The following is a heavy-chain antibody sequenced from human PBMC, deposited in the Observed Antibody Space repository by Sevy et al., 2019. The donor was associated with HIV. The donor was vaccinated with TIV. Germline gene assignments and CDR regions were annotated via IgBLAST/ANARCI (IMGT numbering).Heavy chain of an antibody. CDR1: GFSFDNYV. D-gene: IGHD3-10*01. V-gene: IGHV3-49*03. CDR3: SRDRYGSQSYAADH. Sequence: GGSLRLSCSASGFSFDNYVMNWFRQAPWKGLEWVGFIRSKLYGGTTEYAASVKGRFTISRDDSKSIAYLQMNSLKTEDSGVYYCSRDRYGSQSYAADHWGQGTLVTVSS. CDR2: IRSKLYGGTT. J-gene: IGHJ5*02.